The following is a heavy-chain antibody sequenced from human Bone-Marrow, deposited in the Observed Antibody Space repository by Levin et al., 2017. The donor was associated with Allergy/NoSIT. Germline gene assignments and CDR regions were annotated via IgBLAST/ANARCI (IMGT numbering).Heavy chain of an antibody. Sequence: GGSLRLSCVASGFSFSSAYMTWVRQAPGKGLEWVAHIKSKADGGTADYGAPVKGRFTISRDDSKSTLYLQMDSLKTEDTGVYYCTWSYYGRYDSWGQGTLVTVSS. CDR2: IKSKADGGTA. CDR1: GFSFSSAY. CDR3: TWSYYGRYDS. D-gene: IGHD1-26*01. J-gene: IGHJ5*01. V-gene: IGHV3-15*01.